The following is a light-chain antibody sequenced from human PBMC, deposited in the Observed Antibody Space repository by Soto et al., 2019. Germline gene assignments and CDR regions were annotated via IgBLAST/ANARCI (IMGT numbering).Light chain of an antibody. CDR3: HQRQYWPPIT. Sequence: SPSTLSXSPGKRAALSCRTSLSVSVYLDWYQQKPGQAPRLLISDASNRATGIPARFSGSGSGTDFTLTISSLEPEDFAVYYCHQRQYWPPITFGQGTRLEIK. CDR2: DAS. V-gene: IGKV3-11*01. J-gene: IGKJ5*01. CDR1: LSVSVY.